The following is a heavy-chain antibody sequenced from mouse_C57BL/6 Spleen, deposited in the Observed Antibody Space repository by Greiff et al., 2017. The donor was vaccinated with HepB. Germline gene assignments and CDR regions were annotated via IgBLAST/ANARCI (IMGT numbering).Heavy chain of an antibody. J-gene: IGHJ4*01. Sequence: QVQLQQSGPELVKPGASVKISCKASGYAFSSSWMNWVKQRPGKGLEWIGRIYPGDGDTNYNGKFKGKATLTADKSSSTAYMQLSSLTSEDSAVYLSAGDYGSSYGGYYAMDYWGQGTSVTVSS. CDR2: IYPGDGDT. CDR3: AGDYGSSYGGYYAMDY. CDR1: GYAFSSSW. V-gene: IGHV1-82*01. D-gene: IGHD1-1*01.